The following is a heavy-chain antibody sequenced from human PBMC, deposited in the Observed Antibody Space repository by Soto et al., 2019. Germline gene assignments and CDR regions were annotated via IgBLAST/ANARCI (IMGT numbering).Heavy chain of an antibody. CDR3: AREPKDVYPANEMYV. CDR1: GYKFSSYG. V-gene: IGHV1-18*03. Sequence: QVQLVQSGAEVKKPGASVKVSCKASGYKFSSYGISWVRQAPGQGLEWMGWISAYTGNTNYAQKLQGRVTMTTDTTTSIAYMELRSLRSDDMAVYYGAREPKDVYPANEMYVWGQGTTVTGSS. CDR2: ISAYTGNT. J-gene: IGHJ6*02. D-gene: IGHD1-1*01.